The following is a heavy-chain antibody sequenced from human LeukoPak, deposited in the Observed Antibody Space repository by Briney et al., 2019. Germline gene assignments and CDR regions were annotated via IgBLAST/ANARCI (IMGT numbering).Heavy chain of an antibody. CDR1: GFTFSSYS. Sequence: GGSLRLSCAASGFTFSSYSMNWVRQAPGKGLEWVSTLSGSGGSTYYADSVKGRVTISRDNSKNTLYLQMNSLRAEDTAVYHCAKGSYYYDSADYFDYWGQGTLVTVSS. V-gene: IGHV3-23*01. D-gene: IGHD3-22*01. CDR2: LSGSGGST. CDR3: AKGSYYYDSADYFDY. J-gene: IGHJ4*02.